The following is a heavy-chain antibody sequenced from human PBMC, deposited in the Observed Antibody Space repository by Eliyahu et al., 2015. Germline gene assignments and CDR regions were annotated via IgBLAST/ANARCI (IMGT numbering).Heavy chain of an antibody. CDR3: ARDNGNNFGAWFDP. CDR2: ISVSGRTM. CDR1: GFXFTNYE. Sequence: EVQLVESGGGLVQPGGSLRLXXAASGFXFTNYEMNWGPPAPGGGVGWVSXISVSGRTMYYADSVKGRFTISRDNAKNSLYLQMSNLRAEDTAVYYCARDNGNNFGAWFDPLGPGNPGHRLL. J-gene: IGHJ5*02. V-gene: IGHV3-48*03. D-gene: IGHD5-24*01.